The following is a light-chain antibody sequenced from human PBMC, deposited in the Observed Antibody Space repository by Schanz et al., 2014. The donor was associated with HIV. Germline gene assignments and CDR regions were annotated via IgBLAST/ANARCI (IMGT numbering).Light chain of an antibody. J-gene: IGLJ2*01. CDR3: ATWDTTLSAVV. Sequence: QSVLTQPPSVSAAPGQKVTISCSGSTSNIGNNYVSWYQQLPGTAPKLLIYDNNKRPSEIPDRFSGSKTGTSATLAIVGLQTGDEADYYCATWDTTLSAVVFGGGTKLTVL. CDR2: DNN. V-gene: IGLV1-51*01. CDR1: TSNIGNNY.